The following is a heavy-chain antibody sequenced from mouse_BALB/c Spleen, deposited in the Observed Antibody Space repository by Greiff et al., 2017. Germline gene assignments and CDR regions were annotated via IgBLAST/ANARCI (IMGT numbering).Heavy chain of an antibody. D-gene: IGHD1-1*01. CDR1: GFTFSDYY. CDR3: ARGGKGNYAMDY. V-gene: IGHV5-4*02. CDR2: ISDGGSYT. J-gene: IGHJ4*01. Sequence: EVQVVESGGGLVKPGGSLKLSCAASGFTFSDYYMYWVRQTPEKRLEWVATISDGGSYTYYPDSVKGRFTISRDNAKNNLYLQMSSLKSEDTAMYYCARGGKGNYAMDYWGQGTSVTVSS.